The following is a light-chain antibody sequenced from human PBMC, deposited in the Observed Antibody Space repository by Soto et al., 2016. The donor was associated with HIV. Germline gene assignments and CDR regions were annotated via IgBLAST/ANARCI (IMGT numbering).Light chain of an antibody. V-gene: IGKV1-39*01. Sequence: DIQMTQSPPSLSASVGDRVTITCRASQSISNYLNWYQQKPGKAPKVLISATSDLQSGVPSRFSGSRSGREFTLTISSLQPEDFATYCCQQSHSPPRTFGQGTKVEIK. CDR1: QSISNY. J-gene: IGKJ1*01. CDR2: ATS. CDR3: QQSHSPPRT.